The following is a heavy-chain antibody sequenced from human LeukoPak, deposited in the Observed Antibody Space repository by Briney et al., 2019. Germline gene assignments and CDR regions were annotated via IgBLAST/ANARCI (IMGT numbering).Heavy chain of an antibody. D-gene: IGHD3-3*01. CDR3: ASSRIFGNAMDV. J-gene: IGHJ6*02. CDR1: GLSVSSHY. Sequence: PTGGSLRLSCAASGLSVSSHYMRGVRQAPGKGLEWVSVIHSVGSTDYADSVKGRFTISRDNPKNRVDLQVNSLRAEDTAVYYCASSRIFGNAMDVWGQGTTVTVSS. V-gene: IGHV3-53*01. CDR2: IHSVGST.